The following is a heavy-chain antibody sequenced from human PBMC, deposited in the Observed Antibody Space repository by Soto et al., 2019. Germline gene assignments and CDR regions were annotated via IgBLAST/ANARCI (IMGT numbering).Heavy chain of an antibody. V-gene: IGHV1-8*01. CDR3: ASLRAARRPEPFDY. CDR2: MNPNSGNT. J-gene: IGHJ4*02. CDR1: GYTFTSYD. Sequence: GASVKVSCKASGYTFTSYDTNWVRQATRQGLEWMGWMNPNSGNTGYAQKFQGRVTMTRNTSISTAYMELSSLRSEDTAVYYCASLRAARRPEPFDYWGQGTLVTVSS. D-gene: IGHD6-6*01.